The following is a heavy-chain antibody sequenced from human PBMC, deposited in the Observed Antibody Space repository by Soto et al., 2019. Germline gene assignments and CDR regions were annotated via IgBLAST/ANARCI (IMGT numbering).Heavy chain of an antibody. D-gene: IGHD3-16*01. CDR2: IYPGDSDT. CDR1: GYSFTTYW. V-gene: IGHV5-51*01. J-gene: IGHJ6*02. Sequence: PGESLNISCKGSGYSFTTYWIGWVRHMPGKGLEWMGIIYPGDSDTTYSPSFQGQVTISADKSINTAYLQWSSLKASDTAMYYCARIGDSHYVMDVWGQGTTVTVSS. CDR3: ARIGDSHYVMDV.